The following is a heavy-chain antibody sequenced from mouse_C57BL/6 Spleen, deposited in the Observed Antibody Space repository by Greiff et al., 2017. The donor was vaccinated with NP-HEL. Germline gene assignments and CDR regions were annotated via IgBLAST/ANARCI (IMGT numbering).Heavy chain of an antibody. CDR2: INPSNGGT. J-gene: IGHJ3*01. CDR1: GYTFTSYW. Sequence: QVQLQQPGTELVKPGASVKLSCKASGYTFTSYWLHWVKQRPGQGLEWIGNINPSNGGTNYNEKVKRKATLTVDKCSSTAYMQLSSLTSEDAAVYYCAGYGYAGAWFAYWGQGTLVTDSA. V-gene: IGHV1-53*01. D-gene: IGHD2-2*01. CDR3: AGYGYAGAWFAY.